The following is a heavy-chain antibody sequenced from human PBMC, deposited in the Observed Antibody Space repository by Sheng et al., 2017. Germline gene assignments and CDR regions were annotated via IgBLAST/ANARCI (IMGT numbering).Heavy chain of an antibody. Sequence: QVQLVQSGAEVKKPGASVRVSCKASGYSFTTFEINWVRQAAGQGLEWMGWVSPNDGNTGYAQKFQGRVTIIADESTSTAYMELSSLRSEDTAVYYCATVPPNPSHSTHFDSWGQGTLVTVSS. CDR1: GYSFTTFE. V-gene: IGHV1-8*03. CDR2: VSPNDGNT. J-gene: IGHJ4*02. D-gene: IGHD6-13*01. CDR3: ATVPPNPSHSTHFDS.